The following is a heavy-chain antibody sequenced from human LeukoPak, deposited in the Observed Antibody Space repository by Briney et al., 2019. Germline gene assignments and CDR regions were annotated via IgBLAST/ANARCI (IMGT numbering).Heavy chain of an antibody. CDR1: GYTFISYY. Sequence: GASVKVSCKASGYTFISYYMHWVRQAPGQGLEWMGIINPSGGSTSNAQRFQDRVTMTRDTSTSTVYMELSNLRSEDTAVYFCATVSSAWSYNYWGQRTLVTVSS. J-gene: IGHJ4*02. CDR3: ATVSSAWSYNY. D-gene: IGHD2-2*02. CDR2: INPSGGST. V-gene: IGHV1-46*01.